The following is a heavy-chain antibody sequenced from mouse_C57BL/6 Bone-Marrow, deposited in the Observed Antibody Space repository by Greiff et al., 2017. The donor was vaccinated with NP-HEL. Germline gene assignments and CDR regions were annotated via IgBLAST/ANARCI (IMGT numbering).Heavy chain of an antibody. CDR3: ALVYYGYDGFAY. CDR1: GFNIKDYY. V-gene: IGHV14-2*01. Sequence: VQLQQSGAELVKPGASVKLSCTASGFNIKDYYMHWVKQRTEQGLEWIGRIDPEDGETKYAQKFQGKATMTADTSSNPAYLQLSSLQSDDTAVYYCALVYYGYDGFAYWGQGTLVTVSA. J-gene: IGHJ3*01. CDR2: IDPEDGET. D-gene: IGHD2-2*01.